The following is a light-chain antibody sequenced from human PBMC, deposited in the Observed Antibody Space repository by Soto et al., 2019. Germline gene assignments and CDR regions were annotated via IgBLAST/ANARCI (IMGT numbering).Light chain of an antibody. V-gene: IGKV3-20*01. CDR1: QSVSSK. CDR2: ATS. CDR3: HQFGYSPRT. Sequence: EFVLTQSPGTLSLSPGERAALSCRASQSVSSKLAWYRQRPGQAPRLLIFATSRRATDIPDRFSGSGSGTDFTLAIRRLEPEEFAVYYCHQFGYSPRTFGQGTKVDIK. J-gene: IGKJ1*01.